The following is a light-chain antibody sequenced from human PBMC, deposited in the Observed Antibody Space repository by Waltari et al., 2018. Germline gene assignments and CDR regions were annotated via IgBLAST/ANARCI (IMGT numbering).Light chain of an antibody. Sequence: IQLTQSPSSLSASVGDRVTITCRASQGVNVYLAWYQQKPGKAPKLLIYAASTLQSGVSSRFSGSGSGTDFTLTINSLQPEDIATYYCQQFNASPRTFGQGTKVEIK. J-gene: IGKJ1*01. CDR1: QGVNVY. CDR3: QQFNASPRT. V-gene: IGKV1-9*01. CDR2: AAS.